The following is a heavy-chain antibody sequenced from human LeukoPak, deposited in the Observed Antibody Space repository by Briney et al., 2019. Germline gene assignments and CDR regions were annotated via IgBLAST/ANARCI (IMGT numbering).Heavy chain of an antibody. J-gene: IGHJ4*02. V-gene: IGHV4-59*01. D-gene: IGHD3-22*01. Sequence: SETLSLTCTVPGGSISSDYWSWIRQPPGKGLEWIGYIYYRGSTNYNPSLKSRVTISVDTSKNQFSLKLSSMTAADTAVYYCARLSGYSSGHYYSDYWGQGTLVTVSS. CDR2: IYYRGST. CDR1: GGSISSDY. CDR3: ARLSGYSSGHYYSDY.